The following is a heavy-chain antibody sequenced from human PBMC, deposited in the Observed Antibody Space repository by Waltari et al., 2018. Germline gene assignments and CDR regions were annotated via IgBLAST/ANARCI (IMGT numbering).Heavy chain of an antibody. CDR3: ARDRRGYFDY. V-gene: IGHV3-21*01. J-gene: IGHJ4*02. D-gene: IGHD3-16*01. CDR1: GFTFSGYS. Sequence: EVQLVESGGGLVKPGGSLRLSCEASGFTFSGYSMNWVRQAPGKGVEWVSSISGYSRFIYYADSVNGRFTISSDDAKNSLYLQMNSLRVEDTAVYYCARDRRGYFDYWGPGTLVSVSS. CDR2: ISGYSRFI.